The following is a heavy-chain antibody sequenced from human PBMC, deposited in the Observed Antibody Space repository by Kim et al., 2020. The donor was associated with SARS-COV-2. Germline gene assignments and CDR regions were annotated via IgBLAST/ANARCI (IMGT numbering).Heavy chain of an antibody. V-gene: IGHV3-33*06. Sequence: GGSLRLSCAASGFTFSSYGMHWVRQAPGKGLEWVAVIWYDGSNKYYADSVKGRFTISRDNSKNTLYLQMNSLRAEDTAVYYCAKEDWYFVLWGRGTLVTVSS. J-gene: IGHJ2*01. CDR3: AKEDWYFVL. CDR1: GFTFSSYG. CDR2: IWYDGSNK.